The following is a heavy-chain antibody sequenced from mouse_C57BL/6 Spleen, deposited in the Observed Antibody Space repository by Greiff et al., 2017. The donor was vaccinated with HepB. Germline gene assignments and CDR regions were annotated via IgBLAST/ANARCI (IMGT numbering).Heavy chain of an antibody. Sequence: QVQLQQPGAELVRPGTSVKLSCKASGYTFTSYWMHWVKQRPGQGLEWIGVIDPSDSYTNYNQKFKGKATLTVDTSSSTAYMQLSSLTSEDSAVYYCAREDYCSLACWGQGTLVTVYA. CDR2: IDPSDSYT. CDR3: AREDYCSLAC. D-gene: IGHD1-1*01. CDR1: GYTFTSYW. J-gene: IGHJ3*01. V-gene: IGHV1-59*01.